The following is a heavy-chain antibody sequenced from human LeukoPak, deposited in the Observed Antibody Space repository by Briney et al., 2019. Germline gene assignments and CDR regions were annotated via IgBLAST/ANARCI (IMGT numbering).Heavy chain of an antibody. V-gene: IGHV3-30*18. Sequence: PGGSLRLSCAASGSTFSSYGMHWVRQAPGKGLEWVAVISYDGSNKYYADSVKGRFTISRDNSKNTLYLQMNSLRAEDTAVYYCAKDRRVGFVPAAIFDYWGQGTLVTVSS. CDR1: GSTFSSYG. D-gene: IGHD2-2*01. CDR3: AKDRRVGFVPAAIFDY. CDR2: ISYDGSNK. J-gene: IGHJ4*02.